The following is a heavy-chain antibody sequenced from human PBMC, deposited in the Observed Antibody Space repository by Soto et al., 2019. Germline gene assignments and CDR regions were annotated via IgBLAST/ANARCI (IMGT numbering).Heavy chain of an antibody. CDR2: IRSKANSYAT. J-gene: IGHJ5*02. V-gene: IGHV3-73*01. CDR3: TSNYDILTGYHTRFDP. Sequence: SLRLSCAASGFTFSGSAMHWVRQASGKGLEWVGRIRSKANSYATAYAASVKGRFTISRDDSKNTAYLQMNSLKTEDTAVYYCTSNYDILTGYHTRFDPWGQGTLVTVSS. D-gene: IGHD3-9*01. CDR1: GFTFSGSA.